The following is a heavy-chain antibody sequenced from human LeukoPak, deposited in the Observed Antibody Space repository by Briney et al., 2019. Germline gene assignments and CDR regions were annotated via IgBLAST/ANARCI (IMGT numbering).Heavy chain of an antibody. Sequence: SETLSLTCTVSGGSISSNSYYWGWIRQPPGKGLEWIGSIYHSGSTYYNPSLKSRVTISVDTSKNQFSLKLSSVTAADTAVYYCATWVRSGYFDWLLSGSFDYWGQGTLVTVSS. CDR2: IYHSGST. V-gene: IGHV4-39*07. CDR3: ATWVRSGYFDWLLSGSFDY. CDR1: GGSISSNSYY. D-gene: IGHD3-9*01. J-gene: IGHJ4*02.